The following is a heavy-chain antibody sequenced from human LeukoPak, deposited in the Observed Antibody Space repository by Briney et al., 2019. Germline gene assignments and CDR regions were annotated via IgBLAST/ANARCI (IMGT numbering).Heavy chain of an antibody. Sequence: RSGGSLRLSCAASGFTFSSYSMNWVRQAPGKGLEWVSYISSSSSTISDADSVKGRFTISRDNAKNSLYLQMNSLRVEDTAVYYCARDRAWGYFDYWGQATLVTVSS. J-gene: IGHJ4*02. CDR2: ISSSSSTI. V-gene: IGHV3-48*01. CDR3: ARDRAWGYFDY. D-gene: IGHD3-16*01. CDR1: GFTFSSYS.